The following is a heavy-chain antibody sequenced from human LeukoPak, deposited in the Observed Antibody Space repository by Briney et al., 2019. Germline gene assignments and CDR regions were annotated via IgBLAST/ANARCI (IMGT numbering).Heavy chain of an antibody. CDR2: ISASGGST. V-gene: IGHV3-23*01. CDR3: AKLCSGGSCYWNY. CDR1: GFTFSSYA. D-gene: IGHD2-15*01. Sequence: GASVRLSCSASGFTFSSYAMSWVRQAPGKGLEWVSGISASGGSTDYADSVKGRFTISRDNSKNTLYLQMNSLRAEDTAVYYCAKLCSGGSCYWNYWGQGTLVTVSS. J-gene: IGHJ4*02.